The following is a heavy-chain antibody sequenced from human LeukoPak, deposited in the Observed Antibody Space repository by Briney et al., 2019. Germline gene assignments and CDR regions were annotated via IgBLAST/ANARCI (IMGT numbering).Heavy chain of an antibody. CDR3: AKVGVTYYDFWSGYQFDY. CDR2: ISGSGGST. V-gene: IGHV3-23*01. CDR1: GFTFSSYA. J-gene: IGHJ4*02. D-gene: IGHD3-3*01. Sequence: GGSLRLSCAASGFTFSSYAMSWVRQAPGKGLEWVSAISGSGGSTYYADSVKGRFTISRDNSKNPLYLQMNSLRAEDTAVYYCAKVGVTYYDFWSGYQFDYWGQGTLVPVSS.